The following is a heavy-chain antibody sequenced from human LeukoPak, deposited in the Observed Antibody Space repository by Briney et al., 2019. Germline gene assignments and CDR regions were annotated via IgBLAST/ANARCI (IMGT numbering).Heavy chain of an antibody. CDR1: GFTFSDFA. J-gene: IGHJ3*02. CDR2: INENGGDT. D-gene: IGHD5-24*01. Sequence: TGGSLRLSCAASGFTFSDFAMSWVRQAPGKGLEWVSTINENGGDTYYADSVRGRFTISRDNSKNRLYLQVNSLGAEDTARYYCAKLGWLQNSDIFTIWGQGTMVTVSS. V-gene: IGHV3-23*01. CDR3: AKLGWLQNSDIFTI.